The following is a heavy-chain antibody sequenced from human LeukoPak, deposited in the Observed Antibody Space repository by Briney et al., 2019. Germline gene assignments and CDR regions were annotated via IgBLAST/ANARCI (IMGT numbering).Heavy chain of an antibody. CDR2: IYYSGST. D-gene: IGHD3-10*01. Sequence: SETLSLTCTVSGGSISSGDYYWRWIRQPPGKGLEWIGYIYYSGSTYYNPSLKSRVTISVDTSKNQFSLKLSSVTAADTAVYYCASCYYGSGSSFTFDYWGQGTLVTVSS. CDR3: ASCYYGSGSSFTFDY. V-gene: IGHV4-30-4*08. J-gene: IGHJ4*02. CDR1: GGSISSGDYY.